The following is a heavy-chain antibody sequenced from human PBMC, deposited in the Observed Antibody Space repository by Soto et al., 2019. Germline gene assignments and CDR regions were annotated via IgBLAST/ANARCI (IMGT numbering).Heavy chain of an antibody. CDR1: GGSISTSNW. CDR3: ARARATISAAAIFDC. V-gene: IGHV4-4*02. D-gene: IGHD6-13*01. J-gene: IGHJ4*02. Sequence: SETLSLTSAVSGGSISTSNWWSWVRQPPGKGLEWIGEVYRTGSTNYNPSLESRLTISVDKSKNQFSLKLTSVTAADTAVYYCARARATISAAAIFDCWGQGTLVT. CDR2: VYRTGST.